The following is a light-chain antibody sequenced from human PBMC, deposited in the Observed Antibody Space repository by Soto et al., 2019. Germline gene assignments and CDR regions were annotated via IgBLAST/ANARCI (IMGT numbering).Light chain of an antibody. J-gene: IGKJ1*01. Sequence: EIVLTQSPGTLSWSPGERATRSCRPCQSVSSSYLAWYQQKPGQAPRLLIYGASSRATGIPDRFSGSGSGTDFTLTISRLEPEDFAVYYCQQYGSSPTWTFGQGTKVDIK. V-gene: IGKV3-20*01. CDR1: QSVSSSY. CDR3: QQYGSSPTWT. CDR2: GAS.